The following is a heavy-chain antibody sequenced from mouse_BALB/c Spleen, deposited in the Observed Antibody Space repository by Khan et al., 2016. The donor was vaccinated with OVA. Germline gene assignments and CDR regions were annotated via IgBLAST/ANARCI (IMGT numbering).Heavy chain of an antibody. CDR2: ISSGGDYT. CDR3: SSHLTGSFAY. D-gene: IGHD4-1*01. Sequence: EVELVESGGDLVKPGGSLKLSCAASGFTFSSYSMSWVRQTPDKRLEWVATISSGGDYTYYPDNVKGRFTISRDKAKHTLYLQMSSLKSEDTAMYYCSSHLTGSFAYWGQGTLVTVSA. J-gene: IGHJ3*01. V-gene: IGHV5-6*01. CDR1: GFTFSSYS.